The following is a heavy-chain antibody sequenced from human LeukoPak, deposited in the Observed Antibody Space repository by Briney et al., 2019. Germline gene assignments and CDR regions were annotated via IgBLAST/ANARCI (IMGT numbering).Heavy chain of an antibody. V-gene: IGHV3-7*01. CDR1: GFTFSSYL. D-gene: IGHD3-22*01. CDR2: IKPDESEK. J-gene: IGHJ4*02. CDR3: ARDFYDSSGYYHGGY. Sequence: GGSLRLSCAASGFTFSSYLMSWVRQAPGRGLEWEAYIKPDESEKDYVDNVKGRFTISRDNAKNSLYLQMNSLRAEDTAVYYCARDFYDSSGYYHGGYWGQGTLVTVSA.